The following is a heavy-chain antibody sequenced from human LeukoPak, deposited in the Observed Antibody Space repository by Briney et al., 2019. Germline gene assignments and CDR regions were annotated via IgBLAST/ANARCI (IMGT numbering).Heavy chain of an antibody. CDR1: GFTFTDYY. D-gene: IGHD3-10*01. CDR2: MSSSGRTI. CDR3: GRRRDLVDY. V-gene: IGHV3-11*04. Sequence: GGSLRLSCAASGFTFTDYYLSWIRQAPGRGLEWVSYMSSSGRTICYADSVKGRFTISRDNAKNSLYLQMNSLRAEDTAVYYCGRRRDLVDYWGQGTLVTVSS. J-gene: IGHJ4*02.